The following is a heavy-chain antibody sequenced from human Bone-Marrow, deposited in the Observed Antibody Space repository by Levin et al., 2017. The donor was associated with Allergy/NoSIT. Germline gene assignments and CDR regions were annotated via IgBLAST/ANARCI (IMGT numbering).Heavy chain of an antibody. J-gene: IGHJ5*02. CDR2: IGAGDDA. CDR3: AKYLYSGSSRWLDP. CDR1: GFTFSSYA. D-gene: IGHD5-12*01. Sequence: SCTASGFTFSSYALSWVRQAPGKGLEWVSTIGAGDDAHYAESVRGRFTISRDNSKNTLYLQMNSLRADDTAVYYCAKYLYSGSSRWLDPWGQGTLVTVSS. V-gene: IGHV3-23*01.